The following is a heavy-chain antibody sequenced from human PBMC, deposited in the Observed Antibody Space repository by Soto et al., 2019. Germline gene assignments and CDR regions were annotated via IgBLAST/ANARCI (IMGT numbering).Heavy chain of an antibody. CDR3: ARAGGIVVVPAAKVGPSWFDP. V-gene: IGHV1-2*04. J-gene: IGHJ5*02. D-gene: IGHD2-2*01. CDR2: INPNSGGT. CDR1: GYTFTGYY. Sequence: GASVKVSCKASGYTFTGYYMHWVRQAPGQGLEWMGWINPNSGGTNYAQKFQGWVTMTRDTSISTAYMELSRLRSDDTAVYYCARAGGIVVVPAAKVGPSWFDPWGQGTLVTVSS.